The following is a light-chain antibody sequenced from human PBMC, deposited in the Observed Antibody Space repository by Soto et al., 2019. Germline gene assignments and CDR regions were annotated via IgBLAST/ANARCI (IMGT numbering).Light chain of an antibody. CDR2: EVN. J-gene: IGLJ1*01. CDR1: SSDFGNYNL. V-gene: IGLV2-23*02. CDR3: CSYTSSNTHV. Sequence: QSVLTQPASVSGSPGQSITISCTGTSSDFGNYNLVSWNQQHPGKVPKLIIFEVNKRPSGVSGRFSGSKSGNTASLTISGLQAEDEADYYCCSYTSSNTHVFGTGTKVTVL.